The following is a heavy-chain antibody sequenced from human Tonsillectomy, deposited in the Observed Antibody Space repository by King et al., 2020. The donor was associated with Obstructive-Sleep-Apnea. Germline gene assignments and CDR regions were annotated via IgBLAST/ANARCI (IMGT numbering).Heavy chain of an antibody. V-gene: IGHV5-51*01. CDR3: ARRNLDAFDI. CDR1: GYSYTSYW. J-gene: IGHJ3*02. Sequence: EVQLVESGAEVKKPGESLKISCKGCGYSYTSYWIGWVRQMTGKGMEWLVIISPGDSDTRYSPSFQGQVTISADKSFSTAYVQWSSLKASDTAMYYCARRNLDAFDIWGQGTMVTVSS. D-gene: IGHD1-14*01. CDR2: ISPGDSDT.